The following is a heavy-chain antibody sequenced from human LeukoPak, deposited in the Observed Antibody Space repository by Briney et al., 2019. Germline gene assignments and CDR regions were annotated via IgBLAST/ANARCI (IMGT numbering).Heavy chain of an antibody. D-gene: IGHD1-7*01. Sequence: GGSLRLSCAASGFTFSSYGMHWVRQAPGKGLEWVAFIRYDGSGKDYVDSVKGRFTISRDNSKNTLYLQMNSLRAEDTAVYYCAKDRDKGNYYFDYWGQGTLVTVSS. CDR3: AKDRDKGNYYFDY. CDR1: GFTFSSYG. CDR2: IRYDGSGK. J-gene: IGHJ4*02. V-gene: IGHV3-30*02.